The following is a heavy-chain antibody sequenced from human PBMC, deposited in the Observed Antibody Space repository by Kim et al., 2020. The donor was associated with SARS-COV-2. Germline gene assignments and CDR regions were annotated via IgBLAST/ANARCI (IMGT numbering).Heavy chain of an antibody. CDR2: T. V-gene: IGHV4-59*09. CDR3: ARGRAYSSLNY. D-gene: IGHD6-19*01. Sequence: TDYNPSLKSRVTISVDTSKNQFSLKRTSVTAADTAVYYCARGRAYSSLNYWGQGTLVTVSS. J-gene: IGHJ4*02.